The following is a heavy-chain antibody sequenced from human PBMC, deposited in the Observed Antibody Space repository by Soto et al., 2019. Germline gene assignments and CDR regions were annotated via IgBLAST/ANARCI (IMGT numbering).Heavy chain of an antibody. CDR3: ARHGPIAAAGTVFDY. CDR2: IYYSGST. Sequence: ETLSLTCTVSGGSISNYYWSWIRQPPGKGLEWIGYIYYSGSTRYNPSLKSRVTISVDTSKNQFSLKLSSVTAADTAVYYCARHGPIAAAGTVFDYWGQGTLVTVSS. V-gene: IGHV4-59*08. D-gene: IGHD6-13*01. CDR1: GGSISNYY. J-gene: IGHJ4*02.